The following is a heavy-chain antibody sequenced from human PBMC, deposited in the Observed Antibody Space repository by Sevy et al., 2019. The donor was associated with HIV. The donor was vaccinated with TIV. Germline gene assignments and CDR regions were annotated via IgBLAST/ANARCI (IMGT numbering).Heavy chain of an antibody. CDR3: ARGKSGYGYALNY. D-gene: IGHD5-18*01. Sequence: GGSLRLSCAASGFTVSSNYMTWVRQVPGKGLEGVSVTYSDGTTYHADSVKDRLTISRDNSKNTLYLQMNSLRAEDTAVYYCARGKSGYGYALNYWGQGTLVTVSS. J-gene: IGHJ4*02. CDR1: GFTVSSNY. V-gene: IGHV3-66*01. CDR2: TYSDGTT.